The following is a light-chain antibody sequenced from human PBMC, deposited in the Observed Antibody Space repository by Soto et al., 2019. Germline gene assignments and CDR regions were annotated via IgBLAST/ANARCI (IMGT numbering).Light chain of an antibody. CDR3: QQGSNWPPLT. CDR1: QSVGTY. Sequence: EIVLTQSPVTLSLSPGETATPSCRASQSVGTYLAWYQLKSGQAPRLLIYEASKRATGIPARFSGRGSGTDFTLTISSLEPEDFALYYCQQGSNWPPLTFGGGTKVDIK. CDR2: EAS. V-gene: IGKV3-11*01. J-gene: IGKJ4*01.